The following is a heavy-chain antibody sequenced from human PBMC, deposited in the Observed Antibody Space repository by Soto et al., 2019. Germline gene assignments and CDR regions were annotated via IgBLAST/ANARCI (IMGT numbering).Heavy chain of an antibody. Sequence: LRLSCAASGLTFSGHWMTWVRQTPGEGLRWVAAIKPDGSETFYVDSVKGRFTISRDNARNSLFLQMDSLRAEDTAVYYCAKAGSIAVAGTRDYYGMDVWGQGTTVTVSS. J-gene: IGHJ6*02. CDR3: AKAGSIAVAGTRDYYGMDV. CDR1: GLTFSGHW. D-gene: IGHD6-19*01. V-gene: IGHV3-7*03. CDR2: IKPDGSET.